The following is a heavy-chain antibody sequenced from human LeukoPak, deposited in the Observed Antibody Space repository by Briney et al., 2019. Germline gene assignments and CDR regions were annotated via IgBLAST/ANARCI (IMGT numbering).Heavy chain of an antibody. CDR2: IRYDGSNK. Sequence: GGSLRLSCAASGFTFSSYGMHCVRQAPGKGLEWVAFIRYDGSNKYYADSVKGRFTISRDNSKNTLYLQMNSLRAEDTAVYYCAKDMYYDFWSGYPDYWGQGTLVTVSS. V-gene: IGHV3-30*02. J-gene: IGHJ4*02. CDR1: GFTFSSYG. D-gene: IGHD3-3*01. CDR3: AKDMYYDFWSGYPDY.